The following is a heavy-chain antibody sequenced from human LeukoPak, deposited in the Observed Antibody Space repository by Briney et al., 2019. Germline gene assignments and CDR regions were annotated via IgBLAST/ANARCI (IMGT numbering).Heavy chain of an antibody. CDR3: AKVMTRTMVRGVPPSDY. J-gene: IGHJ4*02. V-gene: IGHV3-23*01. Sequence: GGSLRLSCAASGFTFSSYAMSWVRQAPGKGLEWVPAISGSGGSTYYADSVKGRFTISRDNSKNTLYLQMNSLRAEDTAVYYCAKVMTRTMVRGVPPSDYWGQGTLVTVSS. CDR1: GFTFSSYA. D-gene: IGHD3-10*01. CDR2: ISGSGGST.